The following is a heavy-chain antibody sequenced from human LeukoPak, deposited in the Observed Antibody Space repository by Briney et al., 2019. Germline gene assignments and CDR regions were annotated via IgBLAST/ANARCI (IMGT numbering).Heavy chain of an antibody. CDR1: GGSFSGYY. V-gene: IGHV4-34*01. Sequence: SETLSLTCAVYGGSFSGYYWSWIRQPPGKGLEWIGEINHSGSTNYNPSLKSRVTISVDTPKNQFSLKLSSVTAADTAVYYCARHQPANDAFDIWGQGTMVTVSS. CDR2: INHSGST. CDR3: ARHQPANDAFDI. J-gene: IGHJ3*02.